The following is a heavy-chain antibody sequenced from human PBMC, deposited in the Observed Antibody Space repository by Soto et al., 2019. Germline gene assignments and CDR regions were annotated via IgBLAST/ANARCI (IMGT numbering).Heavy chain of an antibody. V-gene: IGHV1-18*01. CDR3: ARALGKYYDLWSGYSTQFDY. D-gene: IGHD3-3*01. CDR1: GYTFTSYG. Sequence: QVQLVQSGAEVKKPGASVKVSCKASGYTFTSYGISWVRQAPGQGLEWMGWISPYNGNTNYAQKLQGSVTMTTDTSTSTACLELRSLRSDDTAVYYWARALGKYYDLWSGYSTQFDYWGQGTLVTVAS. CDR2: ISPYNGNT. J-gene: IGHJ4*02.